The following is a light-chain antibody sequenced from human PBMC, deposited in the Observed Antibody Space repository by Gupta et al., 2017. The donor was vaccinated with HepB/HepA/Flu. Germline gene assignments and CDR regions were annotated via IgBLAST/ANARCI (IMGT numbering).Light chain of an antibody. Sequence: EIVLTQSPATLSLSPGERATLSCRASQSVSRYLAWYKQKPGQGPRLLIYDASNRATGIPARFSGSGYGTDFTLTISSREPEDFAVYYCQQHSNWPFFTFGHGTKVDIK. CDR2: DAS. CDR1: QSVSRY. J-gene: IGKJ3*01. CDR3: QQHSNWPFFT. V-gene: IGKV3-11*01.